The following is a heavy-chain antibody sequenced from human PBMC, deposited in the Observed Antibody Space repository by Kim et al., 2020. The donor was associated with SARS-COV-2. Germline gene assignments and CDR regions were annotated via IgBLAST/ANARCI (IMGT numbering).Heavy chain of an antibody. CDR3: ARDHREWLPYTANWYFDL. Sequence: SETLSLTCTVSGGSISSDYWSWIRQPPGKGLEWIGYIYYSGSTNYNPSLKSRVTISVDTSKNQFSLKLSSVTAADPAVYYCARDHREWLPYTANWYFDLWGRGTLVTVSS. J-gene: IGHJ2*01. CDR1: GGSISSDY. CDR2: IYYSGST. V-gene: IGHV4-59*01. D-gene: IGHD3-3*01.